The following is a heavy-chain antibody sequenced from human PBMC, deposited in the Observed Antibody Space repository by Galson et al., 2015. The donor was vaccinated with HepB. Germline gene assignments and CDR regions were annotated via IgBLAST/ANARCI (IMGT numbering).Heavy chain of an antibody. CDR2: IIPIFGTA. CDR1: GGTFSSYA. V-gene: IGHV1-69*13. D-gene: IGHD2-2*01. J-gene: IGHJ2*01. Sequence: SVKVSCKASGGTFSSYAISWVRQAPGQGLEWMGGIIPIFGTANYAQKFQGRVTITADESTSTAYMELSSLRSEDTAVYYCARDLLNQLPTHHTHWYFDLWGRGTLVTVSS. CDR3: ARDLLNQLPTHHTHWYFDL.